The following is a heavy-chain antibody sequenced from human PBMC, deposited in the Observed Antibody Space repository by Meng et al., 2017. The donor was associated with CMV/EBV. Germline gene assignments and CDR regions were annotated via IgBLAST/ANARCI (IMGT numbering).Heavy chain of an antibody. CDR3: AKISGRTVSPYCSSTSCYTGRGYFDY. CDR1: GFTFSSYA. D-gene: IGHD2-2*02. J-gene: IGHJ4*02. CDR2: ISGSGGST. Sequence: GESLKISCASSGFTFSSYAMSWVRQAPGKGLEWVSAISGSGGSTYYADSVKGRFTISRDNSKNTLYLQMNSLRAEDTAVYYCAKISGRTVSPYCSSTSCYTGRGYFDYWGQGTRVTVSS. V-gene: IGHV3-23*01.